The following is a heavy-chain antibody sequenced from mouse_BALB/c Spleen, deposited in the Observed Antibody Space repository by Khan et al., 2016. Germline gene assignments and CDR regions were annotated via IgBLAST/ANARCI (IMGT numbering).Heavy chain of an antibody. D-gene: IGHD2-14*01. CDR1: GYTFTTAG. CDR3: ASSYRYDDAMDY. Sequence: QLVQSGPELKKPGETVRISCKASGYTFTTAGMQWVQKMPGKGLKWIGWINTHSGVPKYAEDLKGRFAFSLETSASTAYLQISNLKNEDTATYSCASSYRYDDAMDYWGQGTSVTVSS. J-gene: IGHJ4*01. V-gene: IGHV9-4*02. CDR2: INTHSGVP.